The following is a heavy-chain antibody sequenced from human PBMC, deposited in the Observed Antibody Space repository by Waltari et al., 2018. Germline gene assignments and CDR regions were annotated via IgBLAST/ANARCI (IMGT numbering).Heavy chain of an antibody. D-gene: IGHD4-17*01. CDR3: ASPRVTSDGDYGSNFDY. Sequence: QVQLVQSGAEVKKPGASVKVSCKASGYTFTSYAMHWVRQAPGQRLEWMGWINAGNGNTKYSQKFQGRVTITRDTSASTAYMELSSLRSEDTAVYYCASPRVTSDGDYGSNFDYWGQGTLVTVSS. J-gene: IGHJ4*02. V-gene: IGHV1-3*01. CDR1: GYTFTSYA. CDR2: INAGNGNT.